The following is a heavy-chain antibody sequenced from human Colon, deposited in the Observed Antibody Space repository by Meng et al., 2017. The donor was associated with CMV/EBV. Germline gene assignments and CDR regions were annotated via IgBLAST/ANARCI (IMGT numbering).Heavy chain of an antibody. V-gene: IGHV3-30-3*01. J-gene: IGHJ6*02. CDR2: ILHDGSSE. Sequence: GESLKISCAASGFTFSSYAMYWVRQAPGKGLEWVAGILHDGSSEYYADSVKGRFTISRDNSKSTLSLQMDSLRNEDTATYYCARDRVATPKAGYGMDVWGQGTTVTVSS. CDR1: GFTFSSYA. CDR3: ARDRVATPKAGYGMDV. D-gene: IGHD2-15*01.